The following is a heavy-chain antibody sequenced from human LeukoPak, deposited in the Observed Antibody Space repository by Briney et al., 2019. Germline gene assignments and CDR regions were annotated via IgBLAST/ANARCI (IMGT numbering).Heavy chain of an antibody. V-gene: IGHV3-20*04. CDR3: ARVIPAYCGGDCYFFDY. Sequence: PGGSLRLSCAASGFTFDDYGMSWVRQAPGKGLEWVSGINWNGGSTGYADSVKGRFTISRDNAKNSLYLQMNSLRAEDTALYYCARVIPAYCGGDCYFFDYWGQGTLVTVSS. D-gene: IGHD2-21*02. CDR1: GFTFDDYG. J-gene: IGHJ4*02. CDR2: INWNGGST.